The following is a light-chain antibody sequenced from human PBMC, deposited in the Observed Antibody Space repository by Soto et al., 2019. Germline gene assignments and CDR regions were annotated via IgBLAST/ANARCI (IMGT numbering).Light chain of an antibody. CDR1: TGAVTSGYY. CDR3: LLYYGGAVV. J-gene: IGLJ2*01. V-gene: IGLV7-43*01. CDR2: STS. Sequence: QAVVTQEPSLTVSPGGTGTLTCASNTGAVTSGYYTNWFQHKPGQAPRSLIYSTSNNHSWTPARFSGSLLGRKAALTLSGVQPEDEAEYYCLLYYGGAVVFGRGTKVTVL.